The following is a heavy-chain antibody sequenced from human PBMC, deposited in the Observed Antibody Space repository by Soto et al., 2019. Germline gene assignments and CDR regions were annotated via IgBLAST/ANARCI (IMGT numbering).Heavy chain of an antibody. J-gene: IGHJ4*02. V-gene: IGHV1-3*01. Sequence: ASVKVSCKASGYTFNSYAMHWVRQAPGQRLEWMGWINAGNGNTKYSQKFQSRVTLTRDTSANTAYMELSSLRSEDTAVYYCARYSTVTMSIFDYWGQGTLVTVSS. CDR1: GYTFNSYA. D-gene: IGHD4-17*01. CDR3: ARYSTVTMSIFDY. CDR2: INAGNGNT.